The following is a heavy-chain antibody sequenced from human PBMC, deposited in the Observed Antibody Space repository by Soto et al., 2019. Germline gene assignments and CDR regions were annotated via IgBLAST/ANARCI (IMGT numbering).Heavy chain of an antibody. Sequence: SETLSLTCTVSGGSISSSSYYWGWIRQPPGKGLEWIGSIYYSGSTYYNPSLKSRVTISVDTSKNQFSLKLSSVTAADTAVYYCASGQRYFALKTSSSFDYWGQGTLVTVSS. CDR3: ASGQRYFALKTSSSFDY. D-gene: IGHD3-9*01. CDR2: IYYSGST. CDR1: GGSISSSSYY. J-gene: IGHJ4*02. V-gene: IGHV4-39*01.